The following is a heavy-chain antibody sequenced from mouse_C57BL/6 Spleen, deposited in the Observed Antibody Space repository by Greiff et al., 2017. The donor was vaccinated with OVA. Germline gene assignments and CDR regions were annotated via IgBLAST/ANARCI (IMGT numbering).Heavy chain of an antibody. Sequence: VHVKQSGPELVKPGASVKISCKASGYSFTDYNMNWVKQSNGKSLEWIGVINPNYGTTNYNEKFKGKATFTADTSSNTAYMQLSSLTTEDSAIYYCARETGAPYWGQGTLVTVSA. CDR1: GYSFTDYN. V-gene: IGHV1-39*01. CDR2: INPNYGTT. CDR3: ARETGAPY. J-gene: IGHJ3*01. D-gene: IGHD4-1*01.